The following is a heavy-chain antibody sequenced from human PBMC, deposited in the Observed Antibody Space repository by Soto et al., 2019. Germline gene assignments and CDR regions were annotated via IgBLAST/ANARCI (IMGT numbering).Heavy chain of an antibody. J-gene: IGHJ3*02. V-gene: IGHV3-33*01. CDR3: ASRHDILTGYSDDAFDI. D-gene: IGHD3-9*01. CDR2: IWYDGSNK. Sequence: GGSLRLSCAASGFTFSSYGMHWVRQAPGKGLEWVAVIWYDGSNKYYADSVKGRFTISRDNSKNTLYLQMNSLRAEDTAVYYCASRHDILTGYSDDAFDIWGQGTMVTVSS. CDR1: GFTFSSYG.